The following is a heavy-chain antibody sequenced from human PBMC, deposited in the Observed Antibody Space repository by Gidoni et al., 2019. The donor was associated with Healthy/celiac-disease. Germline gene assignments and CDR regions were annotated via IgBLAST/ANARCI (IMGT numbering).Heavy chain of an antibody. D-gene: IGHD3-16*01. Sequence: SSSSYYWGWIRQPPGKGLEWIGSIYYSGSTYYNPSLKSRVTISVDTSKNQFSLKLSSVTAADTAVYYCARGGEITSARTSPANDYWGQGTLVTVSS. V-gene: IGHV4-39*01. J-gene: IGHJ4*02. CDR2: IYYSGST. CDR3: ARGGEITSARTSPANDY. CDR1: SSSSYY.